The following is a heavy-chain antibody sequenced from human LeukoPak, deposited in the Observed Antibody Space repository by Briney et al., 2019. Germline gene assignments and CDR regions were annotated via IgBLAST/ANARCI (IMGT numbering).Heavy chain of an antibody. Sequence: GASVKVSCKVSGYTLTELSMHWVRQAPGKGLEWMGGFDPEDGETIYAQKFQGRATMTEDTSTDTAYMELSSLRSEDTAVYYCATGQTDTAMRSNAFDIWGQGTMVTVSS. J-gene: IGHJ3*02. V-gene: IGHV1-24*01. CDR3: ATGQTDTAMRSNAFDI. CDR2: FDPEDGET. D-gene: IGHD5-18*01. CDR1: GYTLTELS.